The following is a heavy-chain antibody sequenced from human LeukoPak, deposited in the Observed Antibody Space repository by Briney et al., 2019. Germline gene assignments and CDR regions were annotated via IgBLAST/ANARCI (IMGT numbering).Heavy chain of an antibody. CDR3: TRPPFI. CDR1: GYSFTTNR. CDR2: IYPADSDT. V-gene: IGHV5-51*01. Sequence: GESLKISCKGSGYSFTTNRIGWVRQMPGKGLEWMGIIYPADSDTRCSPSFQGQVTISVDKSISTAYLQWASLKASDTAMYYCTRPPFIWGQGTMVTVSS. J-gene: IGHJ3*02.